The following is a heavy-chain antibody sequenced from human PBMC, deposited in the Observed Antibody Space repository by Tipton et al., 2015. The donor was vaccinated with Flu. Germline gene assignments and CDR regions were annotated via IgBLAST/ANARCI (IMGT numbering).Heavy chain of an antibody. J-gene: IGHJ6*02. CDR2: MNFIGTT. CDR1: GGGIGTTTYY. CDR3: VRHFDWDFHYYGMDL. V-gene: IGHV4-39*01. Sequence: TLSLICTVSGGGIGTTTYYWGWIRRPPGKGLEWIQSMNFIGTTYYNPSLKSRVTMSVDTFENQISLTLTSVTAADTAVYYCVRHFDWDFHYYGMDLWGQGTTVTVAS. D-gene: IGHD3-9*01.